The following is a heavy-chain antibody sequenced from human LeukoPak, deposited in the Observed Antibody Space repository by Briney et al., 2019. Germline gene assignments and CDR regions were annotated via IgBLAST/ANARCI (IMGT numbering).Heavy chain of an antibody. J-gene: IGHJ4*02. D-gene: IGHD4-17*01. V-gene: IGHV4-4*02. CDR3: AGDYGDYYFDY. CDR2: IYHSGST. Sequence: SGTLSLTCAVSGGSISSDNWWSWVRQPPGKGLEWIGEIYHSGSTNYNPSLQSRVTISVDKSNNHFSLRLTSVTAADTAVYYCAGDYGDYYFDYWGQGTLVTVSS. CDR1: GGSISSDNW.